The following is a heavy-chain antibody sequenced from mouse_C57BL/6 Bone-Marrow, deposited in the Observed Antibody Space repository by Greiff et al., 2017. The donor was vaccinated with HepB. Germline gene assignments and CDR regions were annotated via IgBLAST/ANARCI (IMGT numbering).Heavy chain of an antibody. CDR1: GFTFSSYG. Sequence: EVKLVESGGDLVKPGGSLKLSCAASGFTFSSYGMSWVRQTPDKRLEWVATISSGGSYTYYPDSVKGRFTISRDNAKNTLYLQMSSLKSEDTAMYYCARQNYYGSSFQLAWFAYWGQGTLVTVSA. CDR3: ARQNYYGSSFQLAWFAY. D-gene: IGHD1-1*01. CDR2: ISSGGSYT. V-gene: IGHV5-6*01. J-gene: IGHJ3*01.